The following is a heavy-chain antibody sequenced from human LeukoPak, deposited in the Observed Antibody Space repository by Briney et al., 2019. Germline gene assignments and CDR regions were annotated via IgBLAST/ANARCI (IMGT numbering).Heavy chain of an antibody. V-gene: IGHV1-8*01. J-gene: IGHJ6*02. D-gene: IGHD6-13*01. Sequence: ASVTVSCKASGYTFTSYDINWVRQATGQGLEWMGWMNPNSGNTGYAQKFQGRVTMTRNTSISTAYMELSSLRSEDTAVYYCARDIAAAGTGGKYYYYYYGMDVWGQGTTVTVSS. CDR3: ARDIAAAGTGGKYYYYYYGMDV. CDR1: GYTFTSYD. CDR2: MNPNSGNT.